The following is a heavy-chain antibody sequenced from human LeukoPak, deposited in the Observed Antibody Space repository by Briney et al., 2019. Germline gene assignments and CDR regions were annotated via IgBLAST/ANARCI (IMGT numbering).Heavy chain of an antibody. J-gene: IGHJ4*02. CDR1: GGSISSSSFY. CDR3: ARDQFSTTVTTLYYFDY. D-gene: IGHD4-17*01. CDR2: GYYSGST. V-gene: IGHV4-39*07. Sequence: SETLSLTCTVSGGSISSSSFYWGWIRQPPGKGLEWIGSGYYSGSTYYNPSLKSRVTISVDTSKNQFSLKLSSVTAADTAVYYCARDQFSTTVTTLYYFDYWGQGTLVTVSS.